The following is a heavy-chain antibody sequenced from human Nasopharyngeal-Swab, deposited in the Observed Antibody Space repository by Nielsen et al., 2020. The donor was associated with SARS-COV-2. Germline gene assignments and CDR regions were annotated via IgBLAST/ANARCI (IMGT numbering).Heavy chain of an antibody. J-gene: IGHJ4*02. CDR3: ARGRGSSTSMIGY. CDR1: RLTFNGYG. Sequence: GGSLRLSCVASRLTFNGYGMHWVRQAPGKGLVWVSRINGDGSSLNYADFVKGRFTISTDNAKSTLYLEMNSLRAEDTAVYYCARGRGSSTSMIGYWGQGTLVTVSS. D-gene: IGHD2/OR15-2a*01. V-gene: IGHV3-74*01. CDR2: INGDGSSL.